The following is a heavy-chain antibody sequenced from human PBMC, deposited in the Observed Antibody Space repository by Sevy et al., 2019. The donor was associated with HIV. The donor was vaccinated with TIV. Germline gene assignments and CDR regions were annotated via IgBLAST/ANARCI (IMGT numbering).Heavy chain of an antibody. CDR1: GFTFSSYA. J-gene: IGHJ4*02. CDR3: AGIFGDLFDY. D-gene: IGHD3-3*01. V-gene: IGHV3-23*01. CDR2: ISGSGGST. Sequence: GGSLRLSCAASGFTFSSYAMSWLRQAPGKGLEWVSDISGSGGSTYYADSVKGRFTISRDNSKNTLYLQMNSLRAEDTAVYYCAGIFGDLFDYWGQRTLVTVSS.